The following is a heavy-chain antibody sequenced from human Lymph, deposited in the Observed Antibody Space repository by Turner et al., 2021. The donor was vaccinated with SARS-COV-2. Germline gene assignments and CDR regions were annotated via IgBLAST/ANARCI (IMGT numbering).Heavy chain of an antibody. CDR1: GFTFSSYA. D-gene: IGHD3-3*01. CDR3: ARDDREFWSGYYTHYYYYGMDV. Sequence: QVQLVESGGGVVQPGRSLRLSCAASGFTFSSYAMHWVRQAPGKGLEWVAVISYDGSNKNYADSVKGRFTISRDNPKNTLYLQMNSLRAEDTAVYYCARDDREFWSGYYTHYYYYGMDVWGQGTTVTVSS. J-gene: IGHJ6*02. V-gene: IGHV3-30*04. CDR2: ISYDGSNK.